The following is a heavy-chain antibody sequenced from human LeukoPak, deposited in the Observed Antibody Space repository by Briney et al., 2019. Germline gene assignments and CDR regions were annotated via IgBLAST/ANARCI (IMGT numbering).Heavy chain of an antibody. CDR3: ASYAADTFDY. Sequence: SETLSLTCTVSGGSISSDGYYWTWIRQHPGKGLEWIGYIYYSGTTYYNPSLESRVTLSVDTSKNQFSLRLSSVTAADTAVYYCASYAADTFDYWGQGTLVTVSS. J-gene: IGHJ4*02. D-gene: IGHD6-13*01. CDR2: IYYSGTT. V-gene: IGHV4-31*03. CDR1: GGSISSDGYY.